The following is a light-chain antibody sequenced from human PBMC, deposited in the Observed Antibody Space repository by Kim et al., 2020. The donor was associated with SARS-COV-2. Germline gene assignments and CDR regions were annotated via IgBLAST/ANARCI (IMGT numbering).Light chain of an antibody. V-gene: IGKV3-20*01. Sequence: SPGERATLSCRASQSVSSSHLAWYQQKPGQAPRLLMYVASNRATGIPDRFSGSGSGTDFTLTISRLEPEDFAVYYCQQYNNSPITFGQGTRLEIK. J-gene: IGKJ5*01. CDR3: QQYNNSPIT. CDR1: QSVSSSH. CDR2: VAS.